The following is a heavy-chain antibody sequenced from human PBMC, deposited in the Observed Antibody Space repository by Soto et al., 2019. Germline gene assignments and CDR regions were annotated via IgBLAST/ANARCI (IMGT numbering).Heavy chain of an antibody. D-gene: IGHD5-18*01. CDR1: GGSISSYY. CDR2: VHYGGST. V-gene: IGHV4-59*01. Sequence: SETLSLTCTVSGGSISSYYWSWIRQPPGKGLGWIGYVHYGGSTSYSPSLRSRVTISVDTSKNEVFLRLSSVTAADTAMYYCARDQEDTAMDHNWFDPWGQGTLVTVSS. J-gene: IGHJ5*02. CDR3: ARDQEDTAMDHNWFDP.